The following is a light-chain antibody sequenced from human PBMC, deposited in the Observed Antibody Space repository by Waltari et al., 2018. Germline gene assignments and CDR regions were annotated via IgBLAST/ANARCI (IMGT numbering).Light chain of an antibody. Sequence: CRAIRSVSSFLAWYQQKPGQAPRLRIYGASTRATGIPARFSGSGSGTEFTLTISSLQSEDFAVYYCQQYNDWPPLTFGGGTKVEIK. V-gene: IGKV3-15*01. J-gene: IGKJ4*01. CDR2: GAS. CDR1: RSVSSF. CDR3: QQYNDWPPLT.